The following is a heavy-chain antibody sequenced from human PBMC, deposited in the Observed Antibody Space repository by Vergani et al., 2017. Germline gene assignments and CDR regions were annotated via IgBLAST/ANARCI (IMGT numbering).Heavy chain of an antibody. V-gene: IGHV3-21*01. CDR1: GFTFSSYS. CDR2: ISSSSSYI. Sequence: EVQLVESGGGLVKPGGSLRLSCAASGFTFSSYSMNWVRQAPGKGLEWVSSISSSSSYIYYADSVKGRFTISRDNAKNSLYLQMNSLRAEDTAVYYCAKAGTGYSSGWYPNWGQGTLVTVSS. J-gene: IGHJ4*02. CDR3: AKAGTGYSSGWYPN. D-gene: IGHD6-19*01.